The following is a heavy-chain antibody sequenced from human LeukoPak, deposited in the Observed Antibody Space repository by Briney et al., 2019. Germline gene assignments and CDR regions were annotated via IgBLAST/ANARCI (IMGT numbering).Heavy chain of an antibody. CDR1: GFTFSSYA. V-gene: IGHV3-23*01. J-gene: IGHJ4*02. CDR3: AKDQSGYNHYSDY. Sequence: GGSLRLSCAASGFTFSSYAMSWVRQAPGEGLEWVSAISGSGGSTYYADSVKGRFTISRDNSKNTLYLQMNSLRAEDTAVYYCAKDQSGYNHYSDYWGQGTLVTVSS. D-gene: IGHD3-3*01. CDR2: ISGSGGST.